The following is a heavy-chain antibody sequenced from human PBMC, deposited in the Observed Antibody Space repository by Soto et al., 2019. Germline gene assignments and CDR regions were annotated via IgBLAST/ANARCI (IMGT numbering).Heavy chain of an antibody. J-gene: IGHJ6*03. V-gene: IGHV3-9*01. CDR3: AKAGSSWYGGDYYYYYMDV. CDR1: GFTFDDYA. CDR2: ISWNSGSI. D-gene: IGHD6-13*01. Sequence: GGSLRLSCAASGFTFDDYAMHWVRQAPGKGLEWVSGISWNSGSIGYADSVKGRFTISRDNAKNSLYLQMNSLRAEDTALYYCAKAGSSWYGGDYYYYYMDVWGKGTTVTVSS.